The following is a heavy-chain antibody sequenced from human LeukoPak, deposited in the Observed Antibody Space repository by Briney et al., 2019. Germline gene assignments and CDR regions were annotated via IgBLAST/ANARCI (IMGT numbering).Heavy chain of an antibody. CDR1: GFTFSNYG. Sequence: GGSLRLSCEASGFTFSNYGMNWVRQAPGKGLEWVSTISGSGGSTNHADSVKGRFTISRDDSKNTLYLQMNSLRAEDTAVYYCAKSGLNRFDYWGQGTLVTVSS. D-gene: IGHD2-15*01. V-gene: IGHV3-23*01. J-gene: IGHJ4*02. CDR2: ISGSGGST. CDR3: AKSGLNRFDY.